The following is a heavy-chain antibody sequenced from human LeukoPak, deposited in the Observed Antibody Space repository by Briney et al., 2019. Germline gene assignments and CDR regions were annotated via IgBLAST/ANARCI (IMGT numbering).Heavy chain of an antibody. D-gene: IGHD3-10*01. CDR3: ASVITMVRGFGY. CDR1: GGSISSSSYY. V-gene: IGHV4-39*01. CDR2: IYYSGST. J-gene: IGHJ4*02. Sequence: SETLSLTCTVSGGSISSSSYYWGWIRQPPGEGLEWIGTIYYSGSTYYNPSLKSRVTISVDTSKNQFSLKLSSVTAADTAVYYCASVITMVRGFGYWGQGTLVTVSS.